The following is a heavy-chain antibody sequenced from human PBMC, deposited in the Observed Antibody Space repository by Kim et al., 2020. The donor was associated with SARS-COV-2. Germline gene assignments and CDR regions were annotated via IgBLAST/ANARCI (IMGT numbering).Heavy chain of an antibody. D-gene: IGHD6-13*01. Sequence: GRFTISRDNAKNSLYLQMNSLRAEDTAVYYCARVRRIAAAGWGHFDYWGQGTLVTVSS. V-gene: IGHV3-11*01. J-gene: IGHJ4*02. CDR3: ARVRRIAAAGWGHFDY.